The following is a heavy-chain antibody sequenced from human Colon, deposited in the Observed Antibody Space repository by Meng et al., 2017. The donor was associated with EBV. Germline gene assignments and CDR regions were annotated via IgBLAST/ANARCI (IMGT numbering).Heavy chain of an antibody. D-gene: IGHD3-3*02. J-gene: IGHJ4*02. Sequence: QLPPDELGPSLCKPAEPLSPTCTLSGCSITSTSSYWGWVRQPPGKGLEWIGSIYYRGSTNYNPSLKSRISMSVDMSKNQFSLKVNSVTAADTAIYYCVISSHNWGQGTLVTVSS. CDR2: IYYRGST. CDR3: VISSHN. V-gene: IGHV4-39*07. CDR1: GCSITSTSSY.